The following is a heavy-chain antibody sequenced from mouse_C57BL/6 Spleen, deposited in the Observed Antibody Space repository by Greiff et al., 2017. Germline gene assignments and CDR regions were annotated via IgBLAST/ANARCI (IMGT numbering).Heavy chain of an antibody. J-gene: IGHJ2*01. CDR3: ARGAAGSSGYYFDY. Sequence: VQLQQSGAELMKPGASVKLSCKATGYTFTGYWIEWVKQRPGHGLEWIGEILPGSGSTNYNAKFKGKATFTADTSSNTAYMQLSSLTTEDSAIYYCARGAAGSSGYYFDYWGQGTTLTVSS. CDR1: GYTFTGYW. D-gene: IGHD3-2*02. V-gene: IGHV1-9*01. CDR2: ILPGSGST.